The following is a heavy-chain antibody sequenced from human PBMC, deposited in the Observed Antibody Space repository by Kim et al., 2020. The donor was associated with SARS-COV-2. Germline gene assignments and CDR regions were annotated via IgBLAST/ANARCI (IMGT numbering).Heavy chain of an antibody. V-gene: IGHV1-18*01. Sequence: QKLQGRVTMTTDTSTSTAYMELRSLRSDDTAVYYCARARVPAAGREAFDIWGQGTMVTVSS. J-gene: IGHJ3*02. D-gene: IGHD2-2*01. CDR3: ARARVPAAGREAFDI.